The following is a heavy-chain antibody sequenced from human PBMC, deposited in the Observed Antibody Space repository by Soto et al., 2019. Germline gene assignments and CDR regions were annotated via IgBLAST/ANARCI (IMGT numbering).Heavy chain of an antibody. V-gene: IGHV1-18*04. Sequence: ASVKVSCKASGYTFTSYGISWVRQAPGQGLEWMGWISAYNGNTNYAQKLQGRVTMTTDTSTSTAYMELRSLRSDDTAVYYCARDPLMSTEGSYAYWGQGTLVTVSS. J-gene: IGHJ4*02. CDR2: ISAYNGNT. CDR3: ARDPLMSTEGSYAY. D-gene: IGHD1-26*01. CDR1: GYTFTSYG.